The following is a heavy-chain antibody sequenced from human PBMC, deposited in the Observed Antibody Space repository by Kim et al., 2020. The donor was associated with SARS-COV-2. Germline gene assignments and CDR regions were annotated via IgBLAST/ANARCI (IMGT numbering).Heavy chain of an antibody. D-gene: IGHD3-10*01. J-gene: IGHJ5*02. CDR1: GYSFTSYW. Sequence: GESLKISCKGSGYSFTSYWIGWVRQMPGKGLEWMGIIYPGDSDTRYSPSFQGQVTISADKSISTAYLQWSSLKASDTAMYYCARHVIEADLGELFTNWFDPWGQGTLVTVSS. CDR3: ARHVIEADLGELFTNWFDP. V-gene: IGHV5-51*01. CDR2: IYPGDSDT.